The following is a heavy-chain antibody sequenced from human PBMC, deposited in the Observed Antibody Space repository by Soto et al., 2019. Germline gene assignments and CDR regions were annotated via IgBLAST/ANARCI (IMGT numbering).Heavy chain of an antibody. V-gene: IGHV4-30-4*01. D-gene: IGHD3-22*01. Sequence: QLQESGPGLVKPSQTLSLTCTVSGASINNNDYYWSWIRQTPGKGREWIGYVYYSGTTDYVHSLKGRLAMSIDKSQNQFTLKLNSVTAADTASYYCDSMSYFYDKWYFDLCGSGTLVTVSS. CDR1: GASINNNDYY. J-gene: IGHJ2*01. CDR2: VYYSGTT. CDR3: DSMSYFYDKWYFDL.